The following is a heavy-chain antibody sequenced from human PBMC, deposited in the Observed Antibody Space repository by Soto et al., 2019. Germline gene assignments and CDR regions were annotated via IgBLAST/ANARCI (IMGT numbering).Heavy chain of an antibody. V-gene: IGHV1-69*01. CDR2: IIPIFGTA. CDR1: GGTFSSYS. J-gene: IGHJ4*02. D-gene: IGHD1-26*01. CDR3: ARDGGRHSGGIDY. Sequence: QVQLVQSGAEVKKPGSSVKVSCKASGGTFSSYSINWVRQAPGQGLEWMGEIIPIFGTANYAQKFQGRVTINADESTSTAYMERSSLRSADTAVYYCARDGGRHSGGIDYWGQGTVVTVSS.